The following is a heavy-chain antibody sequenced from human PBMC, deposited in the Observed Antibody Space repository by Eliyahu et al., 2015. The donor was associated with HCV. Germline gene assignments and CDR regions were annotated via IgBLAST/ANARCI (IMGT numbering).Heavy chain of an antibody. D-gene: IGHD1-26*01. CDR2: XSWNNDYI. J-gene: IGHJ4*02. CDR1: GFTFXXYA. CDR3: AKAMGVGSTTGHSLPYYFDY. V-gene: IGHV3-9*01. Sequence: EVQLEESGGGLVQPGRSLRLSCVTXGFTFXXYAXHWVRQAPGKGLEWVSGXSWNNDYIGYADSVKGRFTISRDNAKNSLFLQMNSLRAEDTALYYCAKAMGVGSTTGHSLPYYFDYWGQGTLVTVSS.